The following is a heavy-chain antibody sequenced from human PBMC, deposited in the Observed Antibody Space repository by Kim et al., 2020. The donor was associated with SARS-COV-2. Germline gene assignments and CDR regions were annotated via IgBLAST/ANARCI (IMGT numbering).Heavy chain of an antibody. Sequence: GGSLRLSCGASGFTFSDSAMHWVRRASGKGLEWVGRMRSKVNGYSTAYSASGRGRFTISRDDSRNTAYLQMNSLKTEDTAVYYCTRVPGTKLAFWYAFDIWGQGTMVAVSS. CDR1: GFTFSDSA. J-gene: IGHJ3*02. CDR3: TRVPGTKLAFWYAFDI. CDR2: MRSKVNGYST. D-gene: IGHD1-1*01. V-gene: IGHV3-73*01.